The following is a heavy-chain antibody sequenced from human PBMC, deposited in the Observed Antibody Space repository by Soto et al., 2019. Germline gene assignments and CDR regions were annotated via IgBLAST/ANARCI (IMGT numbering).Heavy chain of an antibody. D-gene: IGHD3-9*01. CDR3: ARYYDIFDY. CDR2: MHYSGST. V-gene: IGHV4-39*01. Sequence: CYRIWIRQPPGKGLEWIGNMHYSGSTHYNPSLKSRVTISVDTSKNQFSLKLSSVTATDTAVYYCARYYDIFDYWGQGTLVTVSS. CDR1: CY. J-gene: IGHJ4*02.